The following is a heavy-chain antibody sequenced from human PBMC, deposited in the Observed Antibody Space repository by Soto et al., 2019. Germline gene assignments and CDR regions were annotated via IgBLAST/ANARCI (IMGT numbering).Heavy chain of an antibody. CDR1: GFTFSSND. CDR3: ATRPLLPGAP. CDR2: IYSGGST. V-gene: IGHV3-53*01. J-gene: IGHJ3*01. D-gene: IGHD3-22*01. Sequence: EVQLVESGGGLIKPGGSLRXSXXASGFTFSSNDMNWVRQAPGKGLEWVSLIYSGGSTYYADSVKGRFTISRDNSKNTLYLQMSSLRAEDTAVYYCATRPLLPGAPWGQGTMVTVSS.